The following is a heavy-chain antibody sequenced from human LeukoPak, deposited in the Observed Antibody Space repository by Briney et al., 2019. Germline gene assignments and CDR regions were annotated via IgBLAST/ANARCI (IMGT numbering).Heavy chain of an antibody. J-gene: IGHJ4*02. CDR3: ARLGTTAGSGPDFDY. V-gene: IGHV4-34*01. D-gene: IGHD1-1*01. CDR2: FNHSGGT. CDR1: GGSFSGYY. Sequence: SETLSLTCAVYGGSFSGYYWTWIRQPPGKGLEWLGEFNHSGGTNYNPSLESRVTISVDTSKNKFSLKLSSVTAADTAVYYCARLGTTAGSGPDFDYWGQGTLVTVSS.